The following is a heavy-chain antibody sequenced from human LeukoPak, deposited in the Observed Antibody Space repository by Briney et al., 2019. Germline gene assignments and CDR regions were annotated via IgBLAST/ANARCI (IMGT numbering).Heavy chain of an antibody. V-gene: IGHV4-39*07. CDR1: GGSISSSSYY. D-gene: IGHD3-10*01. CDR2: IYYSGST. J-gene: IGHJ3*02. CDR3: AIDRGMVRGEHDAFDI. Sequence: SETLSLTCTVSGGSISSSSYYWGWIRQPPGKGLEWIGSIYYSGSTYYNPSLKSRVTISVDTSKNQFSLKLSSVTAADTAVYYCAIDRGMVRGEHDAFDIWGQGTMVTVSS.